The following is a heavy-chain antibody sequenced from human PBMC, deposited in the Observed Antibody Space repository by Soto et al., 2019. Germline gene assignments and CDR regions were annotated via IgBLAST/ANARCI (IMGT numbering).Heavy chain of an antibody. V-gene: IGHV4-4*02. D-gene: IGHD3-9*01. Sequence: QVQLQESGPGLVKPSETLSLTCAVSGASISTSYWWSWVRQSPGKGLEWIGEIHYSGTTNYNPSPKSLDTISLDTAKNPFSLNLTSVTAADTAMYACTSALLKSLDYWGQGTLVTVSS. J-gene: IGHJ4*02. CDR2: IHYSGTT. CDR1: GASISTSYW. CDR3: TSALLKSLDY.